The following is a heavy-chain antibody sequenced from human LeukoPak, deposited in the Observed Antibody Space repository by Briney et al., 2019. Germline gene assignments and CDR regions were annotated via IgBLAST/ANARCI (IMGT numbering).Heavy chain of an antibody. CDR1: GGTFSSYA. D-gene: IGHD4-11*01. J-gene: IGHJ6*02. CDR2: IIPIFGTA. V-gene: IGHV1-69*13. CDR3: ARAWAYYDYSNYVNCYYGMDV. Sequence: SVKVSCKASGGTFSSYAISWVRQAPGQGLEWMGGIIPIFGTANYAQKFQGRVTITADESTSTAYMELSSLRSEDTAVYYCARAWAYYDYSNYVNCYYGMDVWGQGTTVTVSS.